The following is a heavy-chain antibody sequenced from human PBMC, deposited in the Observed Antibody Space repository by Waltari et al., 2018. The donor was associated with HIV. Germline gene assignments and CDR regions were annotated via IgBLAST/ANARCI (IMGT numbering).Heavy chain of an antibody. V-gene: IGHV4-31*03. J-gene: IGHJ5*02. Sequence: QVQLQESGPGLVKPSQTLSFTCTVSGGSISSGGYYWSWIRQHPGKGLEWIGFIYYSGSTYYNPSLKSRVTISVDTSKNQFSLKLSSVTAADTAVYYCARDGKSSYYYDSSPNWFDPWGQGTLVAVSS. D-gene: IGHD3-22*01. CDR1: GGSISSGGYY. CDR3: ARDGKSSYYYDSSPNWFDP. CDR2: IYYSGST.